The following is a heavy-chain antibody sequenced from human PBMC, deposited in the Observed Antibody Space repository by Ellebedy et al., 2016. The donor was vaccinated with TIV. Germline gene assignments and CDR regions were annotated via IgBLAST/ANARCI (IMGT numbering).Heavy chain of an antibody. CDR3: ARDLIVTDGTWGLYMDV. CDR2: ISSSGSNI. Sequence: PGGSLRLSCAASGFTFSDYYMSWMRQAPGKGLEWVSYISSSGSNIYYADPVKGRFTISRDNAKNSLYLQMNSLRAEDTAVYYCARDLIVTDGTWGLYMDVWGKGTTVTVSS. J-gene: IGHJ6*03. D-gene: IGHD6-13*01. CDR1: GFTFSDYY. V-gene: IGHV3-11*01.